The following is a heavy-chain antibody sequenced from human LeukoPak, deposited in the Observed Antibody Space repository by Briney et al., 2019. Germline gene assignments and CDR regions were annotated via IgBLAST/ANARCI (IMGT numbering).Heavy chain of an antibody. CDR1: GGPISSYY. J-gene: IGHJ4*02. D-gene: IGHD6-19*01. CDR2: IYYSGST. CDR3: ARLSSGWYDY. Sequence: SETLSLTCTVSGGPISSYYWSWIRQPPGKGLEWIGYIYYSGSTNYNPSLKSRVTISVDTSKNQFSLKLSSVTAADTAVYYCARLSSGWYDYWGQGTLVTVSS. V-gene: IGHV4-59*01.